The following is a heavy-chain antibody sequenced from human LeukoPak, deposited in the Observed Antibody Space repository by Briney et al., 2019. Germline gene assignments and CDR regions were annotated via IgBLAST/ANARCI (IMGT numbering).Heavy chain of an antibody. CDR3: ARDFSRWLSFDI. J-gene: IGHJ3*02. CDR2: IIPIFGTA. V-gene: IGHV1-69*13. Sequence: GASVKVSCKASGGTFSSYAISWVRQAPGQGLEWMGGIIPIFGTANYAQKFQGRVTITADESTSTAYMELRSLRSDDTAVYYCARDFSRWLSFDIWGQGTMVTVSS. D-gene: IGHD5-24*01. CDR1: GGTFSSYA.